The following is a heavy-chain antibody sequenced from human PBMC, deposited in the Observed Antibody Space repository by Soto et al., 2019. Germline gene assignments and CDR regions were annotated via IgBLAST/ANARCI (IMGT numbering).Heavy chain of an antibody. D-gene: IGHD6-13*01. J-gene: IGHJ3*02. CDR1: GYTFTSYD. Sequence: QVQLVQSGAEVKKPGASVKVSCKASGYTFTSYDINWVRQATGQGLEWMGWMNPNSGNTGYAQKFQGRVTMTRNTSNSTAYMELSSLRSEDTAVYYCARGIAAAGGDAFDIWGQGTMVTVSS. CDR3: ARGIAAAGGDAFDI. V-gene: IGHV1-8*01. CDR2: MNPNSGNT.